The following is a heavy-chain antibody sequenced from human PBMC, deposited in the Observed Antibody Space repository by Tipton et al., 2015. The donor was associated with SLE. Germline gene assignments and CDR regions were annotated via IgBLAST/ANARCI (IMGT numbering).Heavy chain of an antibody. J-gene: IGHJ5*01. V-gene: IGHV3-48*03. CDR2: ISSSGSTT. Sequence: SLRLSCAASGFTFSSYEMNWVRQAPGKGLEWVSYISSSGSTTYYADSVKGRFTISRDNTKNSLYLQMNSLRAEDTAVYYCARRYYSGFDSWGQGTLVTVST. CDR1: GFTFSSYE. CDR3: ARRYYSGFDS. D-gene: IGHD3-10*01.